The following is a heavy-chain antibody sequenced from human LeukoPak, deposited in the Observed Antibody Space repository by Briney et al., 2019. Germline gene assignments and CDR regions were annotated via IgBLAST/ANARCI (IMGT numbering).Heavy chain of an antibody. CDR1: GFTFSSYS. Sequence: PGGSLRLSCAASGFTFSSYSMNWVRQAPGKGLEWVSDLNGSGGTTNYADSVKGRFTISRDNFRNTLYLQMNSLRAEDTAEYYCARGGYGGRIDLWGQGTQVTVSS. CDR3: ARGGYGGRIDL. J-gene: IGHJ5*02. CDR2: LNGSGGTT. D-gene: IGHD2-15*01. V-gene: IGHV3-23*01.